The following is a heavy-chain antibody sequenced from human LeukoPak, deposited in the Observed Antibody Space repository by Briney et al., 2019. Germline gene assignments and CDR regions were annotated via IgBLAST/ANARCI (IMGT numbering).Heavy chain of an antibody. CDR2: IYYSGST. CDR3: ARSHIAAAGSLDY. V-gene: IGHV4-31*03. D-gene: IGHD6-13*01. J-gene: IGHJ4*02. CDR1: GGSISRGGYY. Sequence: SETLSLTCTVSGGSISRGGYYWSWIRQHPGKGLEWIGYIYYSGSTYYNPSLKSRVTISVDTSKNQFSLKLSSVTAADTAVYYCARSHIAAAGSLDYWGQGTLVTVSS.